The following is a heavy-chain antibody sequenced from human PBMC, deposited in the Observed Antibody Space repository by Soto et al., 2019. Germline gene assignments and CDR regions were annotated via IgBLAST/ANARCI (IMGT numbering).Heavy chain of an antibody. Sequence: GGSLRLSGAASGFTFSSYWMSWVRQAPGKGLEWVANIKQDGSEKYYVDSVKGRFTISRDNAKNSLYLRMNSLTAEDTAVYYCARQMATSLDYLGQGTRVTVCS. CDR3: ARQMATSLDY. J-gene: IGHJ4*02. V-gene: IGHV3-7*03. D-gene: IGHD2-2*01. CDR1: GFTFSSYW. CDR2: IKQDGSEK.